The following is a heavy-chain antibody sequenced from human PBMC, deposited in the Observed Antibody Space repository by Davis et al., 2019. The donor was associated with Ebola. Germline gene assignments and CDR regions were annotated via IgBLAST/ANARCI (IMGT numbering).Heavy chain of an antibody. Sequence: ASVKVSCKASGGTFSSYAISWVRQAPGQGLEWMGIINPSGGSTSYAQKFQGRVTMTRDTSTSTVYMELSSLRSEDTAVYYCARELWFGEFPYYGMDVWGQGTTVTVSS. V-gene: IGHV1-46*01. CDR2: INPSGGST. D-gene: IGHD3-10*01. CDR3: ARELWFGEFPYYGMDV. J-gene: IGHJ6*02. CDR1: GGTFSSYA.